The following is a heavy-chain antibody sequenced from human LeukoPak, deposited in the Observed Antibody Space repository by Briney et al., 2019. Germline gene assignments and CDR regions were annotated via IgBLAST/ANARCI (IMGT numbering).Heavy chain of an antibody. D-gene: IGHD6-19*01. J-gene: IGHJ4*02. CDR1: GGSSSSYY. Sequence: SETLSLTGTVSGGSSSSYYWSWIRQPPGKGLEWIGYIYYSGSTNYNPSLKSRVTISVDTSKNQFSLKLSSVTAADTAVYYCARDQGSGWVLWNYWGQGTLVTISS. V-gene: IGHV4-59*01. CDR3: ARDQGSGWVLWNY. CDR2: IYYSGST.